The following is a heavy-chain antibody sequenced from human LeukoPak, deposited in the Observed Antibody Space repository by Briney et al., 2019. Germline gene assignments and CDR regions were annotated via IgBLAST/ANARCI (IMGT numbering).Heavy chain of an antibody. D-gene: IGHD2-2*01. CDR1: GGSISSYY. CDR3: ARGRRNCSSTSCYRGWFDP. Sequence: SETLSLTCTVSGGSISSYYWSWIRQPAGKGLEWIGRIYTSGSTNYNPSLKSRVTISVDTSKNQFSLKLSSVTAADTAVYYCARGRRNCSSTSCYRGWFDPWGQGTLVTVSS. CDR2: IYTSGST. V-gene: IGHV4-4*07. J-gene: IGHJ5*02.